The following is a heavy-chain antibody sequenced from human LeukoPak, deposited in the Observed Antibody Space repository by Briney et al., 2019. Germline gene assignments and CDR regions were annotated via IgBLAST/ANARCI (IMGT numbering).Heavy chain of an antibody. Sequence: SVHVSYRPSGGTFNTSAITWVRQAPGQGLEWMGRIIPVLNITTYAQRFQGRVTITADTSTSTVYMELSSLRSEETAVYYCARDQGLTAPPPYGLDVWGQGTTVIVSS. D-gene: IGHD5-18*01. CDR2: IIPVLNIT. CDR1: GGTFNTSA. V-gene: IGHV1-69*04. J-gene: IGHJ6*02. CDR3: ARDQGLTAPPPYGLDV.